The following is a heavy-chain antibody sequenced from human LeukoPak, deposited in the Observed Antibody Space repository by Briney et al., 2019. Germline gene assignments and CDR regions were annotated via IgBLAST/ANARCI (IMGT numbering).Heavy chain of an antibody. Sequence: PGRSLRLSCAASGFTFDDYAMHWVRQAPGKGLEWVSGISWNSGSIGYADSVKGRFTISRDNAKNSLYLQMNSLRAEDTAVYYCARVYGDRPQGDSVCDYWGQGTLVTVSS. CDR3: ARVYGDRPQGDSVCDY. V-gene: IGHV3-9*01. D-gene: IGHD4-17*01. CDR2: ISWNSGSI. J-gene: IGHJ4*02. CDR1: GFTFDDYA.